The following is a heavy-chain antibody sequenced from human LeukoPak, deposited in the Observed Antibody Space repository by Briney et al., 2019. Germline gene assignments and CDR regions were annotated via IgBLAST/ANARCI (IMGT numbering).Heavy chain of an antibody. V-gene: IGHV3-66*01. J-gene: IGHJ3*02. CDR3: ARVSVAGRGRDAFDI. CDR2: IYSGGST. Sequence: GGSLRLSCAASGFTVSSNYMSWVRQAPGKGLEWVSVIYSGGSTYYADSVKGRFTISRDNAKDSLYLQMNSLRAEDTAVYYCARVSVAGRGRDAFDIWGQGTMVTVSS. CDR1: GFTVSSNY. D-gene: IGHD6-19*01.